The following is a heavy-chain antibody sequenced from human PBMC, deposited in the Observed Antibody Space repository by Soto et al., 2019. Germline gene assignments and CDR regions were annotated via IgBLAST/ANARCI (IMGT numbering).Heavy chain of an antibody. CDR1: GGSISSSSYY. CDR3: ARGLPIWGSYRRTGYYFDY. D-gene: IGHD3-16*02. J-gene: IGHJ4*02. V-gene: IGHV4-39*01. CDR2: IYYSGST. Sequence: PSETLSLTCTVSGGSISSSSYYWGWIRQPPGKGLEWIGSIYYSGSTYYNPSLKSRVTISVDTSKNQFSLKLSSVTAADTAVYYCARGLPIWGSYRRTGYYFDYWGQGTLVTVSS.